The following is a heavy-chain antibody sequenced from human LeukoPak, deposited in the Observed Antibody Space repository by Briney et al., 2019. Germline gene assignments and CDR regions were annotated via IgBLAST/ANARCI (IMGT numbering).Heavy chain of an antibody. CDR2: ISSSNNYI. Sequence: GGSLRHSCAASGFTFSSYSMNWVRQAPGKGLDWVSSISSSNNYIYYADSVKCRFTISRDNDKHSLYLQMNSLRAEDTAVYYCARVGELAPIDYWGQGILVTVSS. D-gene: IGHD6-13*01. CDR3: ARVGELAPIDY. CDR1: GFTFSSYS. J-gene: IGHJ4*02. V-gene: IGHV3-21*01.